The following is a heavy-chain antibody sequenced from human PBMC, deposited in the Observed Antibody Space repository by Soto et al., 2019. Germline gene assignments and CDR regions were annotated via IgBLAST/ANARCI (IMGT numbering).Heavy chain of an antibody. D-gene: IGHD4-4*01. CDR2: IKDGGYT. CDR3: ARGGTTMELDY. CDR1: GGSLSGYY. J-gene: IGHJ4*02. V-gene: IGHV4-34*01. Sequence: SETLSLTCAVNGGSLSGYYWSWIRQPPGKGLEWIGEIKDGGYTNYSPSLKSRATISSDTSNNQFSLKLTSVTAADTAVYYCARGGTTMELDYWGQGALVTVSS.